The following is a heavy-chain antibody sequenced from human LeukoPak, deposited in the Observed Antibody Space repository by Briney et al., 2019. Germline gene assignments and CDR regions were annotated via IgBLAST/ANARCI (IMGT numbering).Heavy chain of an antibody. D-gene: IGHD5-18*01. CDR2: IIPIFGTA. J-gene: IGHJ4*02. Sequence: SVKVSCKTSGGTFNNSAISWVRQAPGQGLKWMGGIIPIFGTANYAQKFQGRVTITTDESTSTAYMELRSLRSDDTAVYYCARDFELWSYWGQGTLVTVSS. V-gene: IGHV1-69*05. CDR1: GGTFNNSA. CDR3: ARDFELWSY.